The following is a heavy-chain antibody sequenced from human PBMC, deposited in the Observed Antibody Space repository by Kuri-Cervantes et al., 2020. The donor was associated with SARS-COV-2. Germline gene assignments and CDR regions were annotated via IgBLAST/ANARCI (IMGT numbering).Heavy chain of an antibody. D-gene: IGHD3-22*01. Sequence: ESLKISCAVYGGSFSGYYWSWIRQPPGKGLEWSGEINHSGSSNYNPSLKSRVTISVDTSKNQFSLKLSSVTAADTAVYYCARRVVSGMDVWGQGTTVTVSS. CDR1: GGSFSGYY. J-gene: IGHJ6*02. V-gene: IGHV4-34*01. CDR3: ARRVVSGMDV. CDR2: INHSGSS.